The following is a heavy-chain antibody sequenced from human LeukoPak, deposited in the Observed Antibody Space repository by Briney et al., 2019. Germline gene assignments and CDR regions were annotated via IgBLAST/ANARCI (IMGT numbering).Heavy chain of an antibody. V-gene: IGHV1-2*02. CDR2: IHPNSDGT. Sequence: ASVNVSCKASGYTFTGYYLHWLRQAPGQGLEWMGWIHPNSDGTNYAQKFQGRFTMTRYTSISTAYMELSSLRSDDTAVYYCARLAAVPGWGQGTLVTVSS. J-gene: IGHJ1*01. D-gene: IGHD6-19*01. CDR3: ARLAAVPG. CDR1: GYTFTGYY.